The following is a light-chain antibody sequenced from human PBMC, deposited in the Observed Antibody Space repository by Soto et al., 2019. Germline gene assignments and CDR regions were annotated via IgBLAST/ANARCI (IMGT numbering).Light chain of an antibody. CDR3: NLHTSVDFRV. V-gene: IGLV2-14*01. J-gene: IGLJ1*01. Sequence: QSVLTQPASVSGSPGRSITISCTGTSSDVGRYNHVSWYQHHPGKAPKLIISEVSNRPSGVSNRFSGSKSGYTASLTISGLQAEDEAYYYCNLHTSVDFRVFGTWTKVTVL. CDR1: SSDVGRYNH. CDR2: EVS.